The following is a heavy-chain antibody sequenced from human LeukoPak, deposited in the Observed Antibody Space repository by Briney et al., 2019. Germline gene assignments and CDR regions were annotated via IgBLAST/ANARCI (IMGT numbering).Heavy chain of an antibody. CDR1: GYTFTSYG. D-gene: IGHD3-22*01. Sequence: ASVKVSCKASGYTFTSYGISWVRQAPGQGLEWMGWISAYNGNTNYAQKLQGRVTMTTDTSTSTAYMELRSLRSDDTAVYYCAREVGSSGYYSRPVPLFIDYWGRGTLVTVSS. CDR2: ISAYNGNT. V-gene: IGHV1-18*01. J-gene: IGHJ4*02. CDR3: AREVGSSGYYSRPVPLFIDY.